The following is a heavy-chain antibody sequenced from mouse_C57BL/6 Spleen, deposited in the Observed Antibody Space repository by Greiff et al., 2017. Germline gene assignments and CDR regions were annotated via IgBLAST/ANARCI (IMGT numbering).Heavy chain of an antibody. CDR3: SRGGLVDY. D-gene: IGHD4-1*01. CDR1: GYSFTGYY. CDR2: INPSTGGT. J-gene: IGHJ2*01. Sequence: EVQLQQSGPELVKPGASVKISCKASGYSFTGYYMNWVKQSPEKCLEWIGEINPSTGGTTYNQKFKAKATLTVDKSSSTAYMQLKSLTSSDSAVYYCSRGGLVDYWGQGTTLTVSS. V-gene: IGHV1-42*01.